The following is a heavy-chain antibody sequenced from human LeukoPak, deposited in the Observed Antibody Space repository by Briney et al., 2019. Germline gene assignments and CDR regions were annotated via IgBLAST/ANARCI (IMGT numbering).Heavy chain of an antibody. D-gene: IGHD5-12*01. CDR2: VSSDGSKK. Sequence: PGGSLRLSCAASGFILSSYSVHWVRQAPGKGLEWVAVVSSDGSKKFYADSVKGRFSISRDNSKNTLYLQMYSLRTEDTAVYYCARDRAYSGNDATYFDCWGQGTLVTVSS. CDR3: ARDRAYSGNDATYFDC. J-gene: IGHJ4*02. CDR1: GFILSSYS. V-gene: IGHV3-30-3*01.